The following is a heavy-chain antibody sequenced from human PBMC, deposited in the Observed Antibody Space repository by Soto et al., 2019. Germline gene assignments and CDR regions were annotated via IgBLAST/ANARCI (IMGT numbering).Heavy chain of an antibody. CDR1: GFTFSSYV. J-gene: IGHJ4*02. CDR3: AKDRMGYGSGQMGY. Sequence: EVQLLESGGGLVQPGGSLRLSCAASGFTFSSYVMSWVRQAPGKGLEWVSAISGSGGSTYYADSVKGRFTISRDNSKNTLYLQMNSLRAEDTAVYYCAKDRMGYGSGQMGYWGQGTLVTVSS. D-gene: IGHD3-10*01. V-gene: IGHV3-23*01. CDR2: ISGSGGST.